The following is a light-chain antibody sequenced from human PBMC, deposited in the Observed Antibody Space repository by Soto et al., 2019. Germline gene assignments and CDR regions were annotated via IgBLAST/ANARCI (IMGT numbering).Light chain of an antibody. J-gene: IGKJ1*01. CDR3: HQYSNWPRT. CDR1: QSVTSN. CDR2: GAS. Sequence: TVSVSPGGRATLSCRATQSVTSNLAWYQQKPGQAPRLLIYGASSRATDIPARFSGSGSGTEFTLTINGLQSEDSAVYYCHQYSNWPRTFGQRTKVDI. V-gene: IGKV3-15*01.